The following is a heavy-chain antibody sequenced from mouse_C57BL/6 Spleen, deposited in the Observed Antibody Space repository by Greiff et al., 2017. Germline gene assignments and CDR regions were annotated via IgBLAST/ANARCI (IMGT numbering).Heavy chain of an antibody. J-gene: IGHJ3*01. Sequence: QVQLQQPGAELVRPGTSVKLSCKASGYTFTSYWMHWVKQRPGQGLEWIGVIDPSDSYTNYNQKFKGQATLTVDTSSSTAYMQLSSLTSEDSAVYYCARDGTTLLRGSRSWFAYWGQGTLVTVSA. CDR3: ARDGTTLLRGSRSWFAY. CDR1: GYTFTSYW. V-gene: IGHV1-59*01. D-gene: IGHD1-1*01. CDR2: IDPSDSYT.